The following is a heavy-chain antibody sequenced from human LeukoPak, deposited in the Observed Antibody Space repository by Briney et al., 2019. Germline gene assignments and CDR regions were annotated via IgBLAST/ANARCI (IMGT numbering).Heavy chain of an antibody. CDR3: AREEVGLGDDFDY. CDR2: ISSSGSTK. D-gene: IGHD4-17*01. CDR1: GFTFSSYE. V-gene: IGHV3-48*03. J-gene: IGHJ4*02. Sequence: GGSLRLSCAASGFTFSSYEMNWVRQAPGKGLEWVSYISSSGSTKYYADSVKGRFTISRDNAKNSLYLQMNSLRAEDTAIYYCAREEVGLGDDFDYWGQGTLVTVSS.